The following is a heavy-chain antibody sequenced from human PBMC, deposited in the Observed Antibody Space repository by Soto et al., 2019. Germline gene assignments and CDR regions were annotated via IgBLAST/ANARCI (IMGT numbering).Heavy chain of an antibody. V-gene: IGHV3-72*01. CDR2: SRNKANSYTT. CDR1: GFTFSDLY. Sequence: GGSLRLSCVASGFTFSDLYMDWVRQAPGKGLEWVGHSRNKANSYTTEYAASVKGRFSVSRDDSKNSLYLQMNSLRTEDTAVYYCSVRQRTGSKFLIYWGHGTLVTVSS. D-gene: IGHD1-1*01. CDR3: SVRQRTGSKFLIY. J-gene: IGHJ4*01.